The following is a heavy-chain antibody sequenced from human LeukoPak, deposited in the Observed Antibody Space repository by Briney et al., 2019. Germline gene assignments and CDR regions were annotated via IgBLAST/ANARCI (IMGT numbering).Heavy chain of an antibody. Sequence: GGSLRLSCAASGFAFDDYAMHWVRQAPGKGLEWVSGISWNGGSIGYADSVKGRFTISRDNAKNSLYLQMNSLRAEDTALYYCGRDMDSSPYYFDYWGQGTLVTVSS. J-gene: IGHJ4*02. D-gene: IGHD6-13*01. V-gene: IGHV3-9*01. CDR1: GFAFDDYA. CDR3: GRDMDSSPYYFDY. CDR2: ISWNGGSI.